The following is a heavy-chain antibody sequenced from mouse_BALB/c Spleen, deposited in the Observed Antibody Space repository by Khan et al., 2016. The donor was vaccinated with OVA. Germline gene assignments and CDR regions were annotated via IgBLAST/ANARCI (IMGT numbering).Heavy chain of an antibody. Sequence: QIQLVQSGPELKKPGETVKISCTASGYTFTNYGMNWVKQSPGKTLKWMGWINTYTGEPTYADDFTGRFAFSLETSASTAYLQINNLQNEDTATYCCARTPSFSYSLAHWGQGTSVTVSS. CDR2: INTYTGEP. V-gene: IGHV9-3-1*01. CDR1: GYTFTNYG. CDR3: ARTPSFSYSLAH. J-gene: IGHJ4*01.